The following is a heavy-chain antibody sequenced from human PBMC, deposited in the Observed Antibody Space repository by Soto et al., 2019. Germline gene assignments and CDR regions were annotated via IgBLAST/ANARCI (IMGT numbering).Heavy chain of an antibody. CDR1: GGTFSSYA. Sequence: SVKVSCKASGGTFSSYAISWVRQAPGQGLEWMGGIIPIFGTANYAQKFQGRVTITADESTSTAYMELSSLRSEDTAVYYCARPLGGYYNYYYYYGMDVWGQGTTVTVSS. V-gene: IGHV1-69*13. CDR3: ARPLGGYYNYYYYYGMDV. CDR2: IIPIFGTA. J-gene: IGHJ6*02. D-gene: IGHD3-3*01.